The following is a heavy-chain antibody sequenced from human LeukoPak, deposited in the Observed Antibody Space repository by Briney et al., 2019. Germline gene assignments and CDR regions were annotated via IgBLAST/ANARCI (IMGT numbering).Heavy chain of an antibody. CDR1: GGSISSGGYS. CDR3: AGEHSTGWRFDY. Sequence: PSQTLSLTCAVSGGSISSGGYSWSWIRQPPGKGLELIGYIYHSGSTYYNPSLKSRVTISVDMSKNQFSPKLSSVTAADTAVYYCAGEHSTGWRFDYWGQGTLVTVSS. CDR2: IYHSGST. J-gene: IGHJ4*02. D-gene: IGHD6-19*01. V-gene: IGHV4-30-2*01.